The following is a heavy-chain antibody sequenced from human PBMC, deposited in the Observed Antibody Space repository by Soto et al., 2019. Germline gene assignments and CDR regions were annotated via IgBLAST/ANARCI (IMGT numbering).Heavy chain of an antibody. Sequence: ASVKVSCKASGYTFTGYYMHWVRQAPGQGLEWMGWINPNSGGTNYAQKFQGWVTMTRDTSISTAYMELSRLRSDDTAVYYCARGVDSSSWYPGEYWGQGTLVTVSS. J-gene: IGHJ4*02. CDR2: INPNSGGT. CDR3: ARGVDSSSWYPGEY. V-gene: IGHV1-2*04. CDR1: GYTFTGYY. D-gene: IGHD6-13*01.